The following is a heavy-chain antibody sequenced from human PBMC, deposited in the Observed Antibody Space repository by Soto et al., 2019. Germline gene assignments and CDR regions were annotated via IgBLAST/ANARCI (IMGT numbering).Heavy chain of an antibody. J-gene: IGHJ6*02. D-gene: IGHD6-19*01. CDR3: ASRQVVAGTNDYYYGMDV. V-gene: IGHV1-3*01. CDR2: INAGNGNT. CDR1: GYTFTSYA. Sequence: QVQLVQSGAEVKKPGASVKVSCKASGYTFTSYAMHWVRQAPGQRLEWMGWINAGNGNTKYSQKFQGRVTIIRDTAASTGYMELSSLRSADTAVYYCASRQVVAGTNDYYYGMDVWGQGTTVTVSS.